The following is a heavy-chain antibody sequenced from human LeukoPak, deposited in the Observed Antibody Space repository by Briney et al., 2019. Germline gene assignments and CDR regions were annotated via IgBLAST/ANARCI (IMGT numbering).Heavy chain of an antibody. CDR3: ARFLIAARLRYYYYMDV. V-gene: IGHV4-34*01. CDR1: GGSFSGYY. D-gene: IGHD6-6*01. Sequence: KTSETLSLTCAVYGGSFSGYYWSWIRQPPGKGLEWIGEINHSGSTNYNPSLKSRVTISVDTSKNQFSLKLSSVTAADTAVYYCARFLIAARLRYYYYMDVWGKGTTVTVSS. J-gene: IGHJ6*03. CDR2: INHSGST.